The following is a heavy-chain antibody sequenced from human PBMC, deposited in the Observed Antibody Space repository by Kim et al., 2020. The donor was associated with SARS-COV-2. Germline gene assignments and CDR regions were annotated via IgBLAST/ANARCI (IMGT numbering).Heavy chain of an antibody. V-gene: IGHV4-31*02. CDR3: ARGGGYSYGLDY. D-gene: IGHD5-18*01. Sequence: YYNPSLKSRVTISVDTSKNQFSLKRSSVTAADTAVYYCARGGGYSYGLDYWGQGTLVTVSS. J-gene: IGHJ4*02.